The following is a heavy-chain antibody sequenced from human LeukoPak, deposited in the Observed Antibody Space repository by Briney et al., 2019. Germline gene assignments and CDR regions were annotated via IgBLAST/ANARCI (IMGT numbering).Heavy chain of an antibody. D-gene: IGHD1-1*01. CDR2: ISGGGGRT. CDR1: GFTFSSYA. V-gene: IGHV3-23*01. Sequence: GESLRLSCAASGFTFSSYAMSWVRQAPGKGLEWVSTISGGGGRTWYADSVKGRFTISRDNSKNTVDVQLNSLRAEDTAVYYCAKFRGSKRTVIDCWGQGTLVTVSP. J-gene: IGHJ4*02. CDR3: AKFRGSKRTVIDC.